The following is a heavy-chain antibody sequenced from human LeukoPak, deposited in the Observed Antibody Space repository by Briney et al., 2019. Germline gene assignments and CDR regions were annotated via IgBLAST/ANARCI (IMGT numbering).Heavy chain of an antibody. CDR3: ARASYGGYVGY. Sequence: GGSLRLSCAASGFTFSSYSMNWVRQAPGKGLEWVSSISSSSSYIYYADSVKGRFTISRDNAKNSLYLQMNGLRAEDTAVYYCARASYGGYVGYWGQGTLVTVSS. D-gene: IGHD5-12*01. CDR1: GFTFSSYS. J-gene: IGHJ4*02. CDR2: ISSSSSYI. V-gene: IGHV3-21*01.